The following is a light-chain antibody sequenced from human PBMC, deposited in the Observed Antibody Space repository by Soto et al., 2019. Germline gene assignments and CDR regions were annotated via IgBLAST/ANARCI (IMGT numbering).Light chain of an antibody. CDR3: QQANSFPIT. Sequence: EIQMTQSPSSVSASVGDRVSVTCRASQGISTWLAWYQQKAGKAPNLLIYGASNLHSGVPSRFSGSGSGTNFTLTISSLQPEDFATYYCQQANSFPITFGQGTKVDIK. CDR2: GAS. CDR1: QGISTW. J-gene: IGKJ1*01. V-gene: IGKV1-12*01.